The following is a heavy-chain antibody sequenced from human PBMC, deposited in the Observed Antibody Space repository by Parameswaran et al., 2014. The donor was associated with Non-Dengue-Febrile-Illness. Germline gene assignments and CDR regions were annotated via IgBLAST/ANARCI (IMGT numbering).Heavy chain of an antibody. J-gene: IGHJ5*02. D-gene: IGHD5-24*01. V-gene: IGHV1-18*01. CDR2: ISAYNGNT. Sequence: WVRQAPGQGLEWMGWISAYNGNTNYAQKLQGRVTMTTDTSTSTAYMELRSLRSDDTAVYYCARGGDGYNIGTFDPWGQGTLVTVSS. CDR3: ARGGDGYNIGTFDP.